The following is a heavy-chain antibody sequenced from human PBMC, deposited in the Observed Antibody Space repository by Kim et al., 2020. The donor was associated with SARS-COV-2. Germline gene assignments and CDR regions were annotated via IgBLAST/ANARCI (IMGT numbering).Heavy chain of an antibody. D-gene: IGHD6-19*01. Sequence: SETLSLTCAVSGGSISSSNWWSWVRQPPGKGLEWIGEIYHSGSTNYNPSLKSRVTISVDKSKNQFSLKLSSVTAADTAVYYCARPNRVAGTDLYYYYYGMDVWGQGTTVTVSS. CDR2: IYHSGST. CDR1: GGSISSSNW. V-gene: IGHV4-4*02. J-gene: IGHJ6*02. CDR3: ARPNRVAGTDLYYYYYGMDV.